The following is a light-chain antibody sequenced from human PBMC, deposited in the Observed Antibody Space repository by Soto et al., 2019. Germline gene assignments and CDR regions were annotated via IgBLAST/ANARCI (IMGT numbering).Light chain of an antibody. Sequence: DIQMTQSPSTLSASVGDRVTITCRASQSISSWLAWYQQKPGRAPKLLIYDSSSLESGVPSRFSGSGSGTEFRPTISTMQPDDFATYYCQQFKDYVWTFGQGTKVDIK. CDR3: QQFKDYVWT. V-gene: IGKV1-5*01. CDR1: QSISSW. CDR2: DSS. J-gene: IGKJ1*01.